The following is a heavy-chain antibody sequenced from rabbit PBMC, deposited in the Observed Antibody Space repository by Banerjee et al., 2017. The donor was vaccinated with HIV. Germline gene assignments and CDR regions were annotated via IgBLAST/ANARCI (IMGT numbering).Heavy chain of an antibody. CDR3: ARGDDSSGWGLYF. D-gene: IGHD4-1*01. J-gene: IGHJ6*01. CDR1: GFSVSSYYY. V-gene: IGHV1S40*01. CDR2: IWTGSTDST. Sequence: QSLEESGGDLVKPGASLTLTCTASGFSVSSYYYMCWVRQAPGKGLEWIACIWTGSTDSTFYASWAKGRFTISRTSSTTVTLQVTSLTAADTATYFCARGDDSSGWGLYFWGPGTSSPS.